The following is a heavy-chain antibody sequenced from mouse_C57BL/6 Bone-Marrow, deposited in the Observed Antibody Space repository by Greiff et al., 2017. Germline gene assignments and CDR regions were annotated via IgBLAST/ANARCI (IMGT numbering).Heavy chain of an antibody. Sequence: QVQLQQSGAELARPGASVKLSCKASGYTFTSYGISWVKQRTGQGLEWIGEIYPRSGNTYYNEKFTGKATLTADKSSSTAYMELRSLPSEDSAVXFCARSDYYASRGDYWGQGTTLTVSS. CDR1: GYTFTSYG. V-gene: IGHV1-81*01. CDR2: IYPRSGNT. D-gene: IGHD1-1*01. CDR3: ARSDYYASRGDY. J-gene: IGHJ2*01.